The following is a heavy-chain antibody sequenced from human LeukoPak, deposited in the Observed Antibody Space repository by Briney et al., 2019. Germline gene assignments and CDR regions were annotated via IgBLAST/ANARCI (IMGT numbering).Heavy chain of an antibody. Sequence: SETLSLTCTVSGGSISSYYWSWIRQPPGKGLEWIGYIYYSGSTNYNPSLKSRVTISVDTSKNQFSLKLSSVTAADTAVYYCARVPFDCSSTSCYSIKSGWFDPWGQGTLVTVSS. CDR1: GGSISSYY. CDR3: ARVPFDCSSTSCYSIKSGWFDP. J-gene: IGHJ5*02. V-gene: IGHV4-59*01. D-gene: IGHD2-2*01. CDR2: IYYSGST.